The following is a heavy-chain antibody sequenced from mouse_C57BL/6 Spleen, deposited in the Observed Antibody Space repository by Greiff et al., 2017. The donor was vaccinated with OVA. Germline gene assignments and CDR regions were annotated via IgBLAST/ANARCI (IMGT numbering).Heavy chain of an antibody. V-gene: IGHV2-2*01. CDR1: GFSLTSYG. D-gene: IGHD1-1*01. J-gene: IGHJ3*01. CDR3: ARGNYGSSSWFAY. CDR2: IWSGGST. Sequence: VQLQQSGPGLVQPSQSLSITCTVSGFSLTSYGVHWVRQSPGKGLEWLGVIWSGGSTDYNAAFISRLSISKDNSTSQVFFKMNSLQADDTAIYYCARGNYGSSSWFAYWGQGTLVTVSA.